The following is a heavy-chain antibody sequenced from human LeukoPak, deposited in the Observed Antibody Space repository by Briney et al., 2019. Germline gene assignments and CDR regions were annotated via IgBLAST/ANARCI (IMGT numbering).Heavy chain of an antibody. J-gene: IGHJ4*02. D-gene: IGHD5-24*01. CDR1: GYSFTSYW. V-gene: IGHV5-51*01. Sequence: MSGESLKISCKGSGYSFTSYWIGWVRQMPGKGLEWMGIIYPGDSDTRYSPSFQGQVTISADKSISTAYLQRSSLKASDTAMYYCARLESEMATIRVYYFDYWGQGTLVTVSS. CDR3: ARLESEMATIRVYYFDY. CDR2: IYPGDSDT.